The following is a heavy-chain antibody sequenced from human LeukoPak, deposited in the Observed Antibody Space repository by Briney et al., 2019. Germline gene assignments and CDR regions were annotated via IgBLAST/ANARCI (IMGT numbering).Heavy chain of an antibody. V-gene: IGHV4-39*07. CDR3: VRVGMEQLWLP. CDR1: GGSLSSSSYY. J-gene: IGHJ5*02. CDR2: IYYSGST. Sequence: SETLSLTCTVSGGSLSSSSYYWGWIRQPPGKGLEWIGSIYYSGSTYYNPSLKSRVTISVDTSKNQFSLKLSSVTAADTAVYYCVRVGMEQLWLPWGQGTLVTVSS. D-gene: IGHD5-18*01.